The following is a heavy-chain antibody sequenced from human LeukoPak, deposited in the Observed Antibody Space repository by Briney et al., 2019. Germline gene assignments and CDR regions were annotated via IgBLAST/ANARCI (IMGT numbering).Heavy chain of an antibody. J-gene: IGHJ4*02. Sequence: GGSLRLSCAASGFTFSSYAMHWVRQAPGKGLEWVAVISYDGSNKYYADSVKGRFTISRDNSKNTLYLQMNSLRAEDTAVYYCARVVAVAVYYFDYWGQGTLVTVSS. CDR3: ARVVAVAVYYFDY. D-gene: IGHD6-19*01. CDR1: GFTFSSYA. V-gene: IGHV3-30-3*01. CDR2: ISYDGSNK.